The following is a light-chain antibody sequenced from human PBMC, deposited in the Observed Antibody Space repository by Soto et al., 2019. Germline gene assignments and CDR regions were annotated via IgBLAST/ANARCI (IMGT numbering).Light chain of an antibody. CDR2: DVN. Sequence: QSVLTQPASVSGSPGQSITLSCTGTSSDIGGYDYVPWYQRHPGKAPKLIIYDVNNRPSGVSNRFSGSKSGNTASLTISGLQAEDEADYYCTSYASGSSHVVFGGGTKVTVL. V-gene: IGLV2-14*01. J-gene: IGLJ2*01. CDR1: SSDIGGYDY. CDR3: TSYASGSSHVV.